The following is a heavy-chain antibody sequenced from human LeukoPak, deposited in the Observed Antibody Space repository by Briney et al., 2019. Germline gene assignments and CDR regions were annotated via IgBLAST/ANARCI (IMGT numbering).Heavy chain of an antibody. CDR3: ARVPRAHDFWSGRGGYFDY. D-gene: IGHD3-3*01. CDR2: INHSGST. J-gene: IGHJ4*02. CDR1: GGSFSGYY. V-gene: IGHV4-34*01. Sequence: SGTLSLTCAVYGGSFSGYYWSWIRQPPGKGLEWIGEINHSGSTNYNPSLKSRVTISVDTSKNQFSLKLSSVTAADTAVYYCARVPRAHDFWSGRGGYFDYWGQGTLVTVSS.